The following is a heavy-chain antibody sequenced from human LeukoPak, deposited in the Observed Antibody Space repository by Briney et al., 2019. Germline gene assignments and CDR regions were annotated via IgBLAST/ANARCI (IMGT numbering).Heavy chain of an antibody. J-gene: IGHJ6*02. D-gene: IGHD6-19*01. CDR2: ISGSGGST. V-gene: IGHV3-23*01. CDR1: GFTFSSYA. CDR3: AKDRSSANNYYYGMDV. Sequence: PGGSLRLSCAASGFTFSSYAVSWVRQAPGKGLEWVSAISGSGGSTYYADPVKGRFTISRDNSKNTLYLQMNSLRAEDTAVYYCAKDRSSANNYYYGMDVWGQGTTVTVSS.